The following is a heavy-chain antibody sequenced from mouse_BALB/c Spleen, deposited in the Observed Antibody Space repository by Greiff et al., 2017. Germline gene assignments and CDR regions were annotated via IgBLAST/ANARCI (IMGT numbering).Heavy chain of an antibody. Sequence: VQLKQSGTVLARPGASVKMSCKASGYTFTSYWMHWVKQRPGQGLEWIGAIYPGNSDTSYNQKFKGKAKLTAVTSTSTAYMELSSLTNEDSAVYYCNLHSSGYDMDYWGQGTSVTVSS. V-gene: IGHV1-5*01. CDR1: GYTFTSYW. CDR3: NLHSSGYDMDY. J-gene: IGHJ4*01. CDR2: IYPGNSDT. D-gene: IGHD3-1*01.